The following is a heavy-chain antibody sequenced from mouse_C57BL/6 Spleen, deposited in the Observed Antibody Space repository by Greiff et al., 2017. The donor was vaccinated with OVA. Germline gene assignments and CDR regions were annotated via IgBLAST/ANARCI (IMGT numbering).Heavy chain of an antibody. Sequence: EVQRVESGGGLVKPGGSLKLSCAASGFTFSSYAMSWVRQTPEKRLEWVATISDGGSYTYYPDNVKGRFTISRDNAKNNLYLQMSHLKSEDTAMYYCARDPGYFDYWGQGTTLTVSS. CDR2: ISDGGSYT. CDR3: ARDPGYFDY. J-gene: IGHJ2*01. V-gene: IGHV5-4*01. CDR1: GFTFSSYA.